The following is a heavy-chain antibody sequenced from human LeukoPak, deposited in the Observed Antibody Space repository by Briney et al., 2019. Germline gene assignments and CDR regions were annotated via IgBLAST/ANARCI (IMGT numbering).Heavy chain of an antibody. CDR1: GFTFSSYA. CDR2: VTASAGIT. V-gene: IGHV3-23*01. CDR3: AKGDYYGSGSTFKNGMDV. Sequence: PGGSLRLSCAASGFTFSSYAMSWVRQAPGKGLEWVSAVTASAGITYYADSVKGRFTISRDNSKNTLYLQVNSLRAEDTAVYYCAKGDYYGSGSTFKNGMDVWGQGTTVTVSS. J-gene: IGHJ6*02. D-gene: IGHD3-10*01.